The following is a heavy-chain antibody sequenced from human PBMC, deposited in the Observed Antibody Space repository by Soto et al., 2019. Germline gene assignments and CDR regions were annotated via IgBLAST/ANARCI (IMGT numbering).Heavy chain of an antibody. J-gene: IGHJ6*02. Sequence: GASVKVSCKASGYTFTSYGISWVRQAPGQGLEWMGWISAYNGNTNYAQKLQGRVTMTTDTSTSTAYMELRSLRSDDTAVYYCAREGIVLMVYARSSVDYYGMDVWGQGTTVTVSS. V-gene: IGHV1-18*01. CDR3: AREGIVLMVYARSSVDYYGMDV. D-gene: IGHD2-8*01. CDR2: ISAYNGNT. CDR1: GYTFTSYG.